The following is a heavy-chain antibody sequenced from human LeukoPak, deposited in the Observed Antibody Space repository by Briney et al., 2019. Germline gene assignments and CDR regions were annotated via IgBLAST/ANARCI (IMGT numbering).Heavy chain of an antibody. V-gene: IGHV3-23*01. CDR3: ARGSRGYYYYFEY. J-gene: IGHJ4*02. Sequence: GGSLRLSCAASGVTLSSYAMSWARQAPGKGLEWVSGISSSGSGGNTYYADSVKGRFTISRDNSKNTLYLQMNSLRAEDTAVYYCARGSRGYYYYFEYWGQGTLVTVSS. D-gene: IGHD3-22*01. CDR2: ISSSGSGGNT. CDR1: GVTLSSYA.